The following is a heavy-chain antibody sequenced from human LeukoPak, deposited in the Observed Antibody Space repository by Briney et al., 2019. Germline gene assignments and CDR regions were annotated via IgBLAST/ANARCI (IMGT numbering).Heavy chain of an antibody. J-gene: IGHJ6*03. CDR1: GGTFSSYA. D-gene: IGHD3-10*01. CDR3: AREPRSGSYYSHYYYYMDV. CDR2: IIPIFGTA. Sequence: GASVKVSCKASGGTFSSYAISWVRQAPGQGLEWMGGIIPIFGTANYAQKFQGRVTITADKSTSTAYMELSSLRSDDTAVYYCAREPRSGSYYSHYYYYMDVWGKGTTVTISS. V-gene: IGHV1-69*06.